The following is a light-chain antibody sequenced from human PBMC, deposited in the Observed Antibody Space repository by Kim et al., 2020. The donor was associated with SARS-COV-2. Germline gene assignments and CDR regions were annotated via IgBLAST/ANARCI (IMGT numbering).Light chain of an antibody. Sequence: GVTSSCTVSPSNSGACYDVHWYQQLPGTAPKLLIYGNNNRPSGVPDRFSGSKSGTSASLDITGLQAEDEADYYCQSYDSSLSGYVFGTGTKVTVL. CDR1: PSNSGACYD. CDR2: GNN. J-gene: IGLJ1*01. CDR3: QSYDSSLSGYV. V-gene: IGLV1-40*01.